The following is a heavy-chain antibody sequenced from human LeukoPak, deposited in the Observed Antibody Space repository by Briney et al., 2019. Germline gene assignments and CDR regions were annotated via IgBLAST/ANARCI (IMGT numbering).Heavy chain of an antibody. CDR3: ARVPMSRSLPSKNNWFDP. V-gene: IGHV1-18*01. D-gene: IGHD2-2*01. CDR2: ISAYNGNT. Sequence: ASVKVSCKASGYTFTNFGISWVRQAPGQGLEWMGWISAYNGNTNYAQRLQGRVTITADESTSTAYMELSSLRSEDTAVYYCARVPMSRSLPSKNNWFDPWGQGTLVTVSS. J-gene: IGHJ5*02. CDR1: GYTFTNFG.